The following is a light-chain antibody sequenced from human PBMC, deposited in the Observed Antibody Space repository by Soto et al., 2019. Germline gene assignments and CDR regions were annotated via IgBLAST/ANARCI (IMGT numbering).Light chain of an antibody. J-gene: IGKJ2*01. CDR1: QSVSSY. V-gene: IGKV3-11*01. Sequence: EIVLTQSPATLSLSPGERATLSCRASQSVSSYLAWYQQRPGQAPRLLIYDASNRATGIPARFSGSGSGTDFTLTISSLESEDFALYYCQQRGNKPYTFGQGTKLEIK. CDR2: DAS. CDR3: QQRGNKPYT.